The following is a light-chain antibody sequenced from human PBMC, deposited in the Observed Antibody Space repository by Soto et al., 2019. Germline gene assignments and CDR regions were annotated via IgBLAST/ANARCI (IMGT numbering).Light chain of an antibody. J-gene: IGKJ4*02. CDR3: QQRGDWPPLT. CDR2: EAS. Sequence: ETVLTQSPATLSLSPGDRATLSCRASRNINNFLAWYQQNPGQAPRLLIYEASKRATGIPARLSGSGSGTDITLTISSRESEDYAVYYCQQRGDWPPLTFGGGTKVEI. V-gene: IGKV3-11*01. CDR1: RNINNF.